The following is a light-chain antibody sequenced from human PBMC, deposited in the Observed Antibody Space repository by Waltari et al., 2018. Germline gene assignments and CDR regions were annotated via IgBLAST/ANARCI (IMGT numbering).Light chain of an antibody. Sequence: DIQMTQSPSSLSASVGDRVTITCWASQTVSFYLNWYQQKPGKAPKVLIYGASRLQSGVPSRFSGNGSGTEFTLTINSLQPEDFATYYCQQSYSTFFTFGPGTRVDLK. CDR1: QTVSFY. CDR2: GAS. V-gene: IGKV1-39*01. CDR3: QQSYSTFFT. J-gene: IGKJ3*01.